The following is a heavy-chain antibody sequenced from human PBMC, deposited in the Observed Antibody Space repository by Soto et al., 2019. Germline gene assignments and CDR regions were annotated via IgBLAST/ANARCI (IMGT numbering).Heavy chain of an antibody. J-gene: IGHJ4*02. CDR1: GFTFSSYA. V-gene: IGHV3-30-3*01. D-gene: IGHD2-15*01. CDR2: ISYDGSNK. Sequence: QVQLVESGGGVVQPGRSLRLSCAASGFTFSSYAMHWVRQAPGKGLEWVAVISYDGSNKYYADSVKGRFTISRDNSKNTLYLQMNSLRAEDTAVYYCARGYCRGGSCYYLDYWGQGTLVTVSS. CDR3: ARGYCRGGSCYYLDY.